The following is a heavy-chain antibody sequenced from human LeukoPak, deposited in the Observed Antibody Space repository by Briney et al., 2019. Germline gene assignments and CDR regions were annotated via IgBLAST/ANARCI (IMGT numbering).Heavy chain of an antibody. Sequence: GASVKVSCKASGYTFTSYGISWVRQAPGQGLEWMGWISAYNGNTNYAQKLQGRVTMTTDTSTSTAYMELRSLRSDDTAVYYCARDSRPFGNGLYNWIDPWGQGTLVTVSS. V-gene: IGHV1-18*01. CDR3: ARDSRPFGNGLYNWIDP. J-gene: IGHJ5*02. CDR2: ISAYNGNT. CDR1: GYTFTSYG. D-gene: IGHD2/OR15-2a*01.